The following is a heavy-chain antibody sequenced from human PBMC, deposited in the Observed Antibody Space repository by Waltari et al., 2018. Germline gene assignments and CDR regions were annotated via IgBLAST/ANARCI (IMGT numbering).Heavy chain of an antibody. D-gene: IGHD2-2*01. J-gene: IGHJ6*03. Sequence: QVQLQQWGAGLLKPSETLSLTCAVYGGSFSGYYWSWIRQPPGKGLEWIGEINHSGSTNYNPSLQSRVTISVDTSKNQFSLKLSSVTTADTAVYYCASIFPDPIVVVPAAMRGYYYMDVWGKGTTVTVSS. CDR3: ASIFPDPIVVVPAAMRGYYYMDV. CDR2: INHSGST. V-gene: IGHV4-34*01. CDR1: GGSFSGYY.